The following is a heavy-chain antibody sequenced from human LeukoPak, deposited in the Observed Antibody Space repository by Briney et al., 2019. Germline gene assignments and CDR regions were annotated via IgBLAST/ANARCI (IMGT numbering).Heavy chain of an antibody. CDR2: IYYSGST. Sequence: SQTLSLTCTVSGGSISSGDYYWSWIRQPPGKGLEWIGYIYYSGSTYYNQSLKSRVTISVDTSKNQYSLKLSSVTAADTAVYYCARAAIKLYSYPLDYWGHGTLVTASS. CDR3: ARAAIKLYSYPLDY. V-gene: IGHV4-30-4*08. J-gene: IGHJ4*01. CDR1: GGSISSGDYY. D-gene: IGHD5-18*01.